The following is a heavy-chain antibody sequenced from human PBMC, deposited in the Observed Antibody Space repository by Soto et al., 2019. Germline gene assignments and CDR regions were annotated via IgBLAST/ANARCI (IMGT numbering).Heavy chain of an antibody. V-gene: IGHV3-33*01. Sequence: GGSLRFSCAASGFTFSSYGMHWVRQAPGKGLEWVAVIWYDGNNKYYADSVKGRFTISRDNSNNTLYVQMTSLRAEDTAVYYCARGLHSLFDYWGQGTLVTVSS. CDR1: GFTFSSYG. CDR2: IWYDGNNK. CDR3: ARGLHSLFDY. D-gene: IGHD2-21*01. J-gene: IGHJ4*02.